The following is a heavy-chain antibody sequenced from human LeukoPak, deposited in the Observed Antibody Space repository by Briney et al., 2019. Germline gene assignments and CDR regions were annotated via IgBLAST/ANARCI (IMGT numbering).Heavy chain of an antibody. V-gene: IGHV3-49*04. J-gene: IGHJ5*02. CDR3: ARALSQTQWLVNGWFDP. CDR2: IRSKAYGGTT. D-gene: IGHD6-19*01. Sequence: GGSLRLSCTASGFTFGDYAMSWVRQAPGKGLEWVGFIRSKAYGGTTEYAASVKGRFTISRDDSKSIAYLQMNSLKTEDTAVYYCARALSQTQWLVNGWFDPWGQGTLITVSS. CDR1: GFTFGDYA.